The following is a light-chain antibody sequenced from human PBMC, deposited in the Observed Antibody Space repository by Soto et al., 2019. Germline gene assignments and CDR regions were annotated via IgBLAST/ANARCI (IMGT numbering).Light chain of an antibody. Sequence: EIQMTQSPASLSASVGERVTLTCRASHTIATYLNWYQQKAGKVPEVLIYGTSTLQPGVPSRFTGSGYGTDFTLTINNVHPEDFATYYCQQFYYYPHTFGQGTKLEVK. V-gene: IGKV1-39*01. CDR3: QQFYYYPHT. CDR1: HTIATY. J-gene: IGKJ2*01. CDR2: GTS.